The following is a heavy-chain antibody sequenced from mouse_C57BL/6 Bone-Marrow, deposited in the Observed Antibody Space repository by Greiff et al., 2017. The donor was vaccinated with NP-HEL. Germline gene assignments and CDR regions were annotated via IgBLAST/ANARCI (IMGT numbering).Heavy chain of an antibody. CDR1: GYAFSSSW. D-gene: IGHD2-1*01. V-gene: IGHV1-82*01. CDR3: ASYGNYFFYYAMDY. J-gene: IGHJ4*01. Sequence: QVHVKQSGPELVKPGASVKISCKASGYAFSSSWMNWVKQRPGKGLEWIGRIYPGDGDTNYNGKFKGKATLTADKSSSTAYMQLSSLTSEDSAVYFCASYGNYFFYYAMDYWGQGTSVTVSS. CDR2: IYPGDGDT.